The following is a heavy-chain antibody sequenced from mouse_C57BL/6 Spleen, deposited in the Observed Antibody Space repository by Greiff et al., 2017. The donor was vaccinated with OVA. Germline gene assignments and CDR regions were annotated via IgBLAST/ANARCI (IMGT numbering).Heavy chain of an antibody. Sequence: VQLQQSGAELVRPGASVKLSCTASGFNIKDDYMHWVKQRPEQGLEWIGWIDPENGDTEYGSKFQGKATITADTSSNTAYLQLSSLISEDTAVYYCTTWDDGYYWGQGTTLTVSS. CDR3: TTWDDGYY. J-gene: IGHJ2*01. CDR2: IDPENGDT. D-gene: IGHD2-3*01. V-gene: IGHV14-4*01. CDR1: GFNIKDDY.